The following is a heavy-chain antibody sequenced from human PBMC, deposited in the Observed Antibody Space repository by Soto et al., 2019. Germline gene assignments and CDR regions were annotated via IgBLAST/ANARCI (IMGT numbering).Heavy chain of an antibody. Sequence: QVQLQESGPGLVKPSQTLSLTCNVSGDPISSGDYYWSWIRQPPGKGLEWIGYIYYSGNTYYNPSLKSRLTMSVDTSKNQFSLKLSSVTNADTAVYFCARAPYRGTNSRGALDMWGQGTMVTVSS. CDR1: GDPISSGDYY. CDR2: IYYSGNT. CDR3: ARAPYRGTNSRGALDM. V-gene: IGHV4-30-4*01. J-gene: IGHJ3*02. D-gene: IGHD2-8*01.